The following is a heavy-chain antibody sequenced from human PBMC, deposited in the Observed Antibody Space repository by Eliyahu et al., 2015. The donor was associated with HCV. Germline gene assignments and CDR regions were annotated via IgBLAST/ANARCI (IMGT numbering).Heavy chain of an antibody. CDR1: GFPFXSXG. D-gene: IGHD4-17*01. Sequence: QVQLVESWGGVVQPGRSLRLSCAASGFPFXSXGMXXVRQAPGKGLEGVAVISYDGSNKYYADSVKGRFTISRDNSKNTLYLQMNSLRAEDTAVYYCAKGLHYDYGDPTFDYWGQGTLVTVSS. CDR3: AKGLHYDYGDPTFDY. J-gene: IGHJ4*02. V-gene: IGHV3-30*18. CDR2: ISYDGSNK.